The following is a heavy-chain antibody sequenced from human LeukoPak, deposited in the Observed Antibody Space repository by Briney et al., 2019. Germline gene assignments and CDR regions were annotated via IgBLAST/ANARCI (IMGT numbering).Heavy chain of an antibody. V-gene: IGHV3-30*03. D-gene: IGHD6-13*01. CDR3: ARDHRSSWPY. Sequence: PGRSLRLSCAASGFTFSTYGMHWVRQAPGRGLEWVAVISYDGSNKYYADSVKGRFTISRDNSKNTLYLQMNSLGAEDTAVYYCARDHRSSWPYWGQGTLVTVSS. J-gene: IGHJ4*02. CDR2: ISYDGSNK. CDR1: GFTFSTYG.